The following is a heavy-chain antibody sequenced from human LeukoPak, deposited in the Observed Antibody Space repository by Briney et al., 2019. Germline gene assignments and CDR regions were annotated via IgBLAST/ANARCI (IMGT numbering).Heavy chain of an antibody. CDR2: IYYSGST. J-gene: IGHJ2*01. D-gene: IGHD4-17*01. Sequence: SETLSLTCTVSGGSISSSSYYWGWIRQPPGKGLEWIGSIYYSGSTYYNPSLKSRVTISVDTSKNQFTLKLSSVTAADTAVYYCARVFGTVTKSAPLKHWYFDLWGRGTLVTVSS. V-gene: IGHV4-39*06. CDR3: ARVFGTVTKSAPLKHWYFDL. CDR1: GGSISSSSYY.